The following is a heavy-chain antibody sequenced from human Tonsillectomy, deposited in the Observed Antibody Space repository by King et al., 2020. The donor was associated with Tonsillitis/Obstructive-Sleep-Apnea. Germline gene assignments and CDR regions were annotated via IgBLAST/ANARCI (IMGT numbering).Heavy chain of an antibody. CDR2: IWYDGSNK. CDR3: ARLRFLEWLFDY. D-gene: IGHD3-3*01. Sequence: VQLVESGGGVVQPGRSLRLSCAASGFTFSSYGMHWVRQAPGKGLEWVAVIWYDGSNKYYADSVKGRFTISRENSKNTLYLQINSLRAEDTSVYYCARLRFLEWLFDYWGQGTLVTVSS. J-gene: IGHJ4*02. CDR1: GFTFSSYG. V-gene: IGHV3-33*01.